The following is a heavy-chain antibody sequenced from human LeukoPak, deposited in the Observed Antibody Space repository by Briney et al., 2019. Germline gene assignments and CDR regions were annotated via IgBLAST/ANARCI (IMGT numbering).Heavy chain of an antibody. Sequence: PSQTLSLTCTVSGGSISSSDYYWSWIRQPPGKGLEWIGYIYYSGSTYYNPSLKSRVTISVDTSKNQFSLKLSSVTAADTAVYYCARVSSSGWYVDYWGQGTLVTVSS. D-gene: IGHD6-19*01. CDR2: IYYSGST. CDR3: ARVSSSGWYVDY. J-gene: IGHJ4*02. V-gene: IGHV4-30-4*08. CDR1: GGSISSSDYY.